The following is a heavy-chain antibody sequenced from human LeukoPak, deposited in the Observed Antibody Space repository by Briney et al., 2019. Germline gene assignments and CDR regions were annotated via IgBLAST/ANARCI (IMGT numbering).Heavy chain of an antibody. V-gene: IGHV4-30-2*01. CDR3: ARVGSGWYTYFDY. CDR2: INHSGST. D-gene: IGHD6-19*01. Sequence: SQTLSLTCAVSGGSISSGGYSWSWIRQPPGKGLEWIGEINHSGSTNYNPSLKSRVTISVDTSKNQFSLKLSSVTAADTAVYYCARVGSGWYTYFDYWGQGTLVTVSS. CDR1: GGSISSGGYS. J-gene: IGHJ4*02.